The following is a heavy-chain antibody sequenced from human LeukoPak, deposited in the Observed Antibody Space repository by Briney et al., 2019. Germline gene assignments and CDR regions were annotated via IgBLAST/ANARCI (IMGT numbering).Heavy chain of an antibody. J-gene: IGHJ4*02. CDR1: GLTVSSNY. CDR2: ISGSGGST. Sequence: GGSLRLSCAASGLTVSSNYMSWVRQAPGKGLVWVSAISGSGGSTYYADSVKGRFTISRDNSKNTLYLQMNSLRAEDTAVYYCAKNNGDSSGYYYPTFDYWGQGTLVTVSS. D-gene: IGHD3-22*01. V-gene: IGHV3-23*01. CDR3: AKNNGDSSGYYYPTFDY.